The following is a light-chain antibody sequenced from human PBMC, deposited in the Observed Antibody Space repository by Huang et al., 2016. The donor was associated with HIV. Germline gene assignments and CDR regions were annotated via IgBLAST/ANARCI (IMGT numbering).Light chain of an antibody. CDR2: DAS. Sequence: DIQMTQSPSSLSASVGDRVTITCQASQDISNYLNWYQQKPGNAPKLLIYDASNLETGVPSRCSRSRSGTHFTFTINNLQPEDIATYYCQQYDNLHTFGQGTKLEIK. CDR3: QQYDNLHT. CDR1: QDISNY. V-gene: IGKV1-33*01. J-gene: IGKJ2*01.